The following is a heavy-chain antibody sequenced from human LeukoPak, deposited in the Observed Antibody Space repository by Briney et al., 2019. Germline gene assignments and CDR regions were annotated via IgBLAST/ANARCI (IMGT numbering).Heavy chain of an antibody. Sequence: GGSLRLSCAASGFTFSSYAMSWVRQAPGKGLEWVSAISAGGVSTYYADSVKGRFTISRDNSKDTLYLQMNSLRAEDTAVYYCAKDIYPRAYSSSPYFDYWGQGTLVTVSS. D-gene: IGHD6-6*01. V-gene: IGHV3-23*01. CDR3: AKDIYPRAYSSSPYFDY. CDR1: GFTFSSYA. J-gene: IGHJ4*02. CDR2: ISAGGVST.